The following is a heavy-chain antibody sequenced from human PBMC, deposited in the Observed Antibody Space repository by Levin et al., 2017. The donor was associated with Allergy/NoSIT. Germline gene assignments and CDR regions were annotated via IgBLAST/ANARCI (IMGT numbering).Heavy chain of an antibody. CDR1: GGSFHGYY. V-gene: IGHV4-34*01. J-gene: IGHJ4*02. D-gene: IGHD6-6*01. CDR3: ARGRIAARHYFDN. Sequence: SQTLSLTCAVYGGSFHGYYWSWIRQPPGKGLEWIGEINQSGSTNYNPSLKSRVTISVDTSKNQLSLKLSSVTAADTAVYYCARGRIAARHYFDNWGQGTLVTVSS. CDR2: INQSGST.